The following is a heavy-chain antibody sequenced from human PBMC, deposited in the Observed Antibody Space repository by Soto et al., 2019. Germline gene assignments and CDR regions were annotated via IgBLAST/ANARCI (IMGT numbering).Heavy chain of an antibody. CDR2: INPNSGGT. V-gene: IGHV1-2*04. CDR1: GYTFTGYY. D-gene: IGHD4-17*01. Sequence: GASVKVSCKASGYTFTGYYMHWVRQAPGQGLEWMGWINPNSGGTNYAQKFQGWVTMTRDTSISTAYMELSRLRSDDTAVYYCARDGTVTTDYYYGMDVWGQGTTVHRLL. CDR3: ARDGTVTTDYYYGMDV. J-gene: IGHJ6*02.